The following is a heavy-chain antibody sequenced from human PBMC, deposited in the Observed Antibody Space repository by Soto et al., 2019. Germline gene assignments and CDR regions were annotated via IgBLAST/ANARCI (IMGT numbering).Heavy chain of an antibody. J-gene: IGHJ4*01. Sequence: PGGSLRLSCAASGFSFSDYYMSWIRQAPGKGLEWVSYISVSGNIIKYADSVKGRFTISRDNAENSLHLHMSSLRVDDTAVYFCVRDTMRASAAASLDYWGRGAPATVSS. CDR1: GFSFSDYY. V-gene: IGHV3-11*04. D-gene: IGHD6-13*01. CDR2: ISVSGNII. CDR3: VRDTMRASAAASLDY.